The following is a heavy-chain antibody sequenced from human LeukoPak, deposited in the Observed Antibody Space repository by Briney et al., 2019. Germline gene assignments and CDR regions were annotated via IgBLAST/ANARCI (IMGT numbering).Heavy chain of an antibody. D-gene: IGHD2/OR15-2a*01. J-gene: IGHJ5*02. CDR3: AAYYVQVNWFDP. CDR2: FDPEDGET. CDR1: GYTLTELS. V-gene: IGHV1-24*01. Sequence: ASVKVSCRVSGYTLTELSMHWVRQAPGKGLEWMGGFDPEDGETIYAQKFQGRVTMTEDTSTDTAYMELSSLRSEDTAVYYCAAYYVQVNWFDPWDQGTLVTVSS.